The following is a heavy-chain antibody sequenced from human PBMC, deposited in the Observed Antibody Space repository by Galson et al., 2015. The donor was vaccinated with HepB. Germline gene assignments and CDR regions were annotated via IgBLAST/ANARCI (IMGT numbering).Heavy chain of an antibody. V-gene: IGHV3-23*01. CDR2: ISDRGATT. CDR1: GFTVGSYA. D-gene: IGHD6-13*01. J-gene: IGHJ3*02. CDR3: AKSPSRSWSEFDI. Sequence: SLRLSCAAPGFTVGSYAMNWVRQAPGKGLEWVSRISDRGATTHYADSVKGRFTISRDNSKNTLYLQMNSLRAEDSALYYCAKSPSRSWSEFDIWGQGTMVIVST.